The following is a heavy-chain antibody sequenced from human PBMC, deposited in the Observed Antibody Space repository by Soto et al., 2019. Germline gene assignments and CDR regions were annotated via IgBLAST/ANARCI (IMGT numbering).Heavy chain of an antibody. CDR3: VRVGIVARPY. J-gene: IGHJ4*02. Sequence: VQLEESGGGVVQPGRSLRLSCEASGFTFNTYSMHWVRQAPGQGLEWVSSISSDGATIYYADSVKGRFTISRDNDKNLLYLQMNSLKGEDTATYYCVRVGIVARPYWGQGTPVTVSS. CDR2: ISSDGATI. V-gene: IGHV3-48*04. CDR1: GFTFNTYS. D-gene: IGHD2-21*01.